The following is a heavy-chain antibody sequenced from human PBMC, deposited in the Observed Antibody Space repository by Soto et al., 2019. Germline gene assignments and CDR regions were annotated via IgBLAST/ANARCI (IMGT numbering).Heavy chain of an antibody. CDR2: ISSSGSTI. Sequence: GGSLRLSCAPSGFTFSSYEMNWVCQAPGKGLEWVSYISSSGSTIFYADSVKGRFTIDRDNAKNSLYRQMNILRAEDTAVYYCATASRGSGCYWRAPPTEGKFDYYAQRTLVTVSS. CDR3: ATASRGSGCYWRAPPTEGKFDY. CDR1: GFTFSSYE. V-gene: IGHV3-48*03. D-gene: IGHD3-22*01. J-gene: IGHJ4*02.